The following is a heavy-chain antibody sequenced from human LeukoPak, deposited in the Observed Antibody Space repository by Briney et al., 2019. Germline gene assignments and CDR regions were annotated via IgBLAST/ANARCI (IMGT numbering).Heavy chain of an antibody. Sequence: GGSLRLSCAASGFTVSSNYMGWVRQAPGKGLEWVSVIYSGGDTYYADSVKGRFTISRDNSKNMIYLEMSSLKAEDTAVYYCAKERSLEIAVAGTVFDYWGQGTLVTVSS. CDR2: IYSGGDT. CDR3: AKERSLEIAVAGTVFDY. D-gene: IGHD6-19*01. CDR1: GFTVSSNY. J-gene: IGHJ4*02. V-gene: IGHV3-66*01.